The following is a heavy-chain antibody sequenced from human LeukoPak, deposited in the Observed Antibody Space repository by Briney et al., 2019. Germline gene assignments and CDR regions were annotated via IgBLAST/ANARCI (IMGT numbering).Heavy chain of an antibody. CDR2: INPNSGGT. D-gene: IGHD2-15*01. V-gene: IGHV1-2*04. CDR1: GYTFTGYY. J-gene: IGHJ5*02. Sequence: ASVKVSCKASGYTFTGYYMHWERQAPGQGLEWMGWINPNSGGTNYAQKFQGWVTMTRDTSISTAYMELSRLRSDDTAVYYCARGSDIVVVVAATPKVGWFDPWGQGTLVTVSS. CDR3: ARGSDIVVVVAATPKVGWFDP.